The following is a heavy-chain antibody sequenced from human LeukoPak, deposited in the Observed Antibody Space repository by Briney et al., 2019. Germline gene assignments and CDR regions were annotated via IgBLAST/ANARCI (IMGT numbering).Heavy chain of an antibody. J-gene: IGHJ4*02. D-gene: IGHD6-13*01. V-gene: IGHV4-39*07. Sequence: SETLSLTCTVSGGSISSSDYWWAWIRLPPGGGLGWIGSIYYSGSTYYNPPLKSRATISVDTSNNQFSLKLSSVTAADAAVYFCARRSSSWYYFEDWGQGTLVTVSS. CDR2: IYYSGST. CDR1: GGSISSSDYW. CDR3: ARRSSSWYYFED.